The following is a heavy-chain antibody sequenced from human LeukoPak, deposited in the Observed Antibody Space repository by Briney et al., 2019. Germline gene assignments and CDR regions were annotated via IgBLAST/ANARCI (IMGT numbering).Heavy chain of an antibody. Sequence: GGSLRLSCAASGFTVSSNYMSWVRQAPGKGLEWVSVIYSGGSTYYADSVKGRFTISRDNSKNTLYLQMNSLRAEDTAVYYCARLMYYYGSSGYNENAFDIWGQGTMVTVSS. D-gene: IGHD3-22*01. CDR2: IYSGGST. CDR1: GFTVSSNY. J-gene: IGHJ3*02. CDR3: ARLMYYYGSSGYNENAFDI. V-gene: IGHV3-53*01.